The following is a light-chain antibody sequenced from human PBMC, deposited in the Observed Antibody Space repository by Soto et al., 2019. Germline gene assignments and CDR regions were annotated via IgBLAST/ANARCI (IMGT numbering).Light chain of an antibody. Sequence: EIVMTQSPATLSLSPGDRATLSCRASQSISSNLAWYQQKPGKAPRLLIYAASSRATGIPARFSGSGSGTEFTLTISSLQSEDFAVYYCQQYNSWPLTFGPGTKVDIK. CDR3: QQYNSWPLT. J-gene: IGKJ3*01. CDR2: AAS. V-gene: IGKV3-15*01. CDR1: QSISSN.